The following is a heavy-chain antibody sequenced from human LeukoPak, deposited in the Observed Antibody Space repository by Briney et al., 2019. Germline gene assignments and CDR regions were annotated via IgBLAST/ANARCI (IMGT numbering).Heavy chain of an antibody. CDR1: GGSISSYY. J-gene: IGHJ4*02. CDR2: IYSTGST. V-gene: IGHV4-4*07. D-gene: IGHD6-13*01. Sequence: PSETLSLTCTVSGGSISSYYWSWIRQPAGKGLEWIGRIYSTGSTNYNPSLKSRVTMSVDTSKNQFSLRLRSVTAADTDVYYCARQIASAGTAGFGFWGQGALVTVSS. CDR3: ARQIASAGTAGFGF.